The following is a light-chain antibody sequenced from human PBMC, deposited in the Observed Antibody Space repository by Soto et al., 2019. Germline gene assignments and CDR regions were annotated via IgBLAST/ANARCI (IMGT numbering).Light chain of an antibody. Sequence: DIQMTQSPSTLSASVGDRVTITCRASQGISSWLACYQQKPGKAPRLLIYKASDLESGVPSRFSGSGSGTDFTLTISSLQPDDFATYYCQQYNSYSPLTFGGGTKVDIK. CDR1: QGISSW. J-gene: IGKJ4*01. CDR2: KAS. V-gene: IGKV1-5*03. CDR3: QQYNSYSPLT.